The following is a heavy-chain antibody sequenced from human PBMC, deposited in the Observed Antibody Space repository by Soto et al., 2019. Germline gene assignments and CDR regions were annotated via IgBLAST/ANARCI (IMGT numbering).Heavy chain of an antibody. CDR1: DFTISNAW. CDR3: TTGSVEGV. J-gene: IGHJ6*02. D-gene: IGHD2-15*01. CDR2: IKTKTEGEAT. V-gene: IGHV3-15*07. Sequence: EVQLVESGGGLVKPGGSLRLSCAASDFTISNAWMNWVRQAPGKGLEWVGRIKTKTEGEATDYAAPLKGRFTISRDDSKNTLVLQMNILKTEDTAVYYCTTGSVEGVWGQGATVTVSS.